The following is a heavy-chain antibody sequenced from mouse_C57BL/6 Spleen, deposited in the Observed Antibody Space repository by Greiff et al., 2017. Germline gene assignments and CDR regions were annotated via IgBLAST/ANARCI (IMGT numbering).Heavy chain of an antibody. V-gene: IGHV1-72*01. CDR3: ARAEDGYRYYYAMDY. CDR1: GYTFTSYW. CDR2: IDLNSGGT. D-gene: IGHD2-3*01. Sequence: QVQLQQPGAELVKPGASVKLSCKASGYTFTSYWMHWVKQRPGRGLEWIGRIDLNSGGTKYNDKFKSKATLTVDKPSSTADMQRSSLTSEDSAVYYCARAEDGYRYYYAMDYWGQGTSVTVSS. J-gene: IGHJ4*01.